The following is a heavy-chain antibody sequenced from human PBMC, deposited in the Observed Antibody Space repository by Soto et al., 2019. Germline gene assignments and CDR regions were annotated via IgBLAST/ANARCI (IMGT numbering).Heavy chain of an antibody. J-gene: IGHJ4*02. CDR3: ARGHTYQDSSLLGY. V-gene: IGHV1-18*04. CDR1: GYTFTSYG. D-gene: IGHD3-22*01. Sequence: AALVKVSCKASGYTFTSYGISWVRQPPGQGLEWMGCISAYNGNTNYAQKLQGRVTMTTDTSTSTAYMGLRSLRSDDTAVYYCARGHTYQDSSLLGYWGQGTLGPLSS. CDR2: ISAYNGNT.